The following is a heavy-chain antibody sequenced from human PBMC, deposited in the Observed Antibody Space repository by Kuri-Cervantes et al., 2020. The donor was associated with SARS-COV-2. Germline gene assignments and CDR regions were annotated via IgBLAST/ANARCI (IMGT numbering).Heavy chain of an antibody. CDR1: GFTFSSYG. CDR2: IWYDGSNK. CDR3: ARGLGGCSGGSCYFDY. Sequence: LSLTCAASGFTFSSYGMHWVRQAPGKGLEWVAVIWYDGSNKYYADSVKGRFTISRDNSKNTLYLQMNSLRAEDTAVYYCARGLGGCSGGSCYFDYWGQGTLVTVSS. J-gene: IGHJ4*02. V-gene: IGHV3-33*01. D-gene: IGHD2-15*01.